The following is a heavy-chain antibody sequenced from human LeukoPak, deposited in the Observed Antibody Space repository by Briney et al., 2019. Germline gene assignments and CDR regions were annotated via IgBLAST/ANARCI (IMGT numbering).Heavy chain of an antibody. D-gene: IGHD3-22*01. CDR2: IPYDGSNK. V-gene: IGHV3-30-3*01. J-gene: IGHJ4*02. CDR3: ARGREAALYYYDSSGDY. Sequence: GGSLRLSCAASGFTFSSYAMHWVRQAPGKGLEWVAVIPYDGSNKYYADSVKGRFTISRDNSKNTLYLQMNSLRAEDTAVYYCARGREAALYYYDSSGDYWGQGTLVTVSS. CDR1: GFTFSSYA.